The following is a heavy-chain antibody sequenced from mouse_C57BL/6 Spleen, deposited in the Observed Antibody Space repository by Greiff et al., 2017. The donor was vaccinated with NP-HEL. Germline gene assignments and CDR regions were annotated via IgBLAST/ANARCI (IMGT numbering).Heavy chain of an antibody. Sequence: VQLQQSVAELVRPGASVKLSCTASGFNIKNNYMHWVKQRPEQGLEWIGRIDPANGNTKYAPKFQGKATITADTSSNTAYLQLSSLTSEDTAIYYCARDYYSNLEGFAYWGQGTLVTVSA. J-gene: IGHJ3*01. V-gene: IGHV14-3*01. CDR3: ARDYYSNLEGFAY. CDR1: GFNIKNNY. CDR2: IDPANGNT. D-gene: IGHD2-5*01.